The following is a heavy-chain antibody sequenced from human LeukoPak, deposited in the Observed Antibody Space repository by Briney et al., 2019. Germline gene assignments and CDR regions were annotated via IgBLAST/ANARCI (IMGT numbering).Heavy chain of an antibody. Sequence: SETLSLTCTVSGGSINSYYWSWIRQPPGKGLEWIGYIYYSGSTDYNPSLKSRVTMSVDMSTRQISLKLSSVTAADTAVYCCARAVGGDDSGSLWGPGTLVTVSS. V-gene: IGHV4-59*01. CDR3: ARAVGGDDSGSL. J-gene: IGHJ4*02. D-gene: IGHD3-10*01. CDR2: IYYSGST. CDR1: GGSINSYY.